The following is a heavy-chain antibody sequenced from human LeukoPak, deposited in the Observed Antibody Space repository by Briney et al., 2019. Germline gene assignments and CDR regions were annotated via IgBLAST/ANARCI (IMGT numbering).Heavy chain of an antibody. CDR2: INHSGST. CDR3: ASHYGDPTIDAFDI. J-gene: IGHJ3*02. V-gene: IGHV4-34*01. D-gene: IGHD4-17*01. Sequence: SETLSLTCAVYGGSFSGYSWSWIRQPPGKGLEWIGEINHSGSTNYNPSLKSRVTISVDTSKNQFSLKLSSVTAADTAVYYCASHYGDPTIDAFDIWGQGTMVTVSS. CDR1: GGSFSGYS.